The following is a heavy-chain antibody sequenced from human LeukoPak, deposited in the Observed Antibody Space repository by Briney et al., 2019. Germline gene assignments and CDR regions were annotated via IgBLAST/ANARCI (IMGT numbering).Heavy chain of an antibody. V-gene: IGHV3-48*01. J-gene: IGHJ4*02. CDR1: GFTFSSYA. CDR2: ISATGGTI. CDR3: VRDNPRCCGVVPANIDDY. Sequence: GGSLRLSCAASGFTFSSYAMSWVRQAPGKGLEWVSYISATGGTIYYADSVKGRFTISRDNAKNSLYLQMHSLRAEDTAVYYCVRDNPRCCGVVPANIDDYWGQGTLVTVSS. D-gene: IGHD2-15*01.